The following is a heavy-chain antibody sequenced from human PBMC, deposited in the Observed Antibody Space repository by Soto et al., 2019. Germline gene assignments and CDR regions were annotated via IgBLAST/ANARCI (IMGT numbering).Heavy chain of an antibody. J-gene: IGHJ2*01. Sequence: SETLSLTCTVSGGSISSGSYYWSWIRQHPGKGLEWIGYIYYGGSTYYNPSLKSRVTISIDTSKNQFSLKLSSVTAADTAVYYCARAAYCSSSSCPFWYFDLWGRGTLVT. CDR3: ARAAYCSSSSCPFWYFDL. V-gene: IGHV4-31*03. CDR2: IYYGGST. CDR1: GGSISSGSYY. D-gene: IGHD2-2*01.